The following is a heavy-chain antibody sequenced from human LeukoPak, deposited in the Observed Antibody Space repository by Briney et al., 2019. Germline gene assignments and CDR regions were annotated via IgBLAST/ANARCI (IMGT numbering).Heavy chain of an antibody. CDR3: AKWGDTAMAPGYYGMDV. CDR1: GGTFISYA. V-gene: IGHV1-69*13. Sequence: GASGKVSCKASGGTFISYAISWVRQAPGQGLEWMGGIIPIFGTANYAQKFQGRVTITADESTSTAYMELSSLRSEDTAVYYCAKWGDTAMAPGYYGMDVWGKGTTVTVSS. CDR2: IIPIFGTA. J-gene: IGHJ6*04. D-gene: IGHD5-18*01.